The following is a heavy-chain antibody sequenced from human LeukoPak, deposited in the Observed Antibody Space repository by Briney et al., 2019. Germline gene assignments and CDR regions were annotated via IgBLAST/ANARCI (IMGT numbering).Heavy chain of an antibody. V-gene: IGHV3-9*01. J-gene: IGHJ4*02. D-gene: IGHD6-6*01. Sequence: PGGSLRLSCAASGFTFDDFAMHWVRQVPGKGLEWVSGISWNSGSIVYADSVKGRSTISKDSAKNSLFLQMNSLRPEDTALYYCAKSLWSSSSGYFDYWGQGALVTVTS. CDR3: AKSLWSSSSGYFDY. CDR2: ISWNSGSI. CDR1: GFTFDDFA.